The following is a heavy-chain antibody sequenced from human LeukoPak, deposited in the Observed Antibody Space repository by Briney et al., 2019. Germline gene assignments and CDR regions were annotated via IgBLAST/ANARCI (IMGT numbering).Heavy chain of an antibody. CDR1: GFTFDDYG. D-gene: IGHD2-2*01. CDR2: INWNGGST. J-gene: IGHJ4*02. CDR3: AKDMWGFCSSTSCLGRGFDY. Sequence: GGSLRLSCAASGFTFDDYGMSWVRQAPGKGLEWVAGINWNGGSTGYADSVKGRFTISRDNAKNSLYLQMNSLRAEDTALYYCAKDMWGFCSSTSCLGRGFDYWGQGTLVTVSS. V-gene: IGHV3-20*04.